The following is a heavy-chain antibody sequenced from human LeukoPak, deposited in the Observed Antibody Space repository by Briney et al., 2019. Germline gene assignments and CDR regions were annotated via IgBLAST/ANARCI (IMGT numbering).Heavy chain of an antibody. CDR1: GYTFTSYG. V-gene: IGHV1-18*01. Sequence: ASVNVSCTASGYTFTSYGISWVRQAPGQGLEWMGWISAYNGNTNYAQKLQGRVTMTTDTSTSTAYMELRSLRSDDTAVYYCGFTFGRVIVARPINDWGQGTLVTVSS. D-gene: IGHD3-16*02. J-gene: IGHJ4*02. CDR2: ISAYNGNT. CDR3: GFTFGRVIVARPIND.